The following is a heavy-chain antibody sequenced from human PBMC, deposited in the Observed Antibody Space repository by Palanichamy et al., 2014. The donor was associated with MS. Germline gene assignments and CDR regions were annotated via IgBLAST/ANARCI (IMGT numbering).Heavy chain of an antibody. CDR1: GFTFTSSA. D-gene: IGHD4-23*01. J-gene: IGHJ2*01. V-gene: IGHV1-58*01. Sequence: QMQLVQSGPEVKKPGTSVKVSCKASGFTFTSSAVQWVRQARGQRLEWIGWIVVGSGNTNYAQKFQERVTITRDMSTSTAYMELSNLKSEDTAVYYCAADLGGPGRYFDLWGRGTLVTVSS. CDR3: AADLGGPGRYFDL. CDR2: IVVGSGNT.